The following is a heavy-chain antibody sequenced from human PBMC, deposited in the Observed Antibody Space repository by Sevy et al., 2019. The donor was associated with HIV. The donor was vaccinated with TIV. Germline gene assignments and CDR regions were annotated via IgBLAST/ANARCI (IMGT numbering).Heavy chain of an antibody. D-gene: IGHD1-26*01. CDR2: IKCKTDGGTT. J-gene: IGHJ4*02. V-gene: IGHV3-15*01. CDR1: GFSFSNAW. Sequence: GGSLRLSCAASGFSFSNAWMSWVRQAPGKGLEWVGRIKCKTDGGTTDHAAPVKGRFTISRDDSKNTLYLQMNSLKTEDTAVYYCTTGVYSGSYWVGLDYWGQGSLVTVSS. CDR3: TTGVYSGSYWVGLDY.